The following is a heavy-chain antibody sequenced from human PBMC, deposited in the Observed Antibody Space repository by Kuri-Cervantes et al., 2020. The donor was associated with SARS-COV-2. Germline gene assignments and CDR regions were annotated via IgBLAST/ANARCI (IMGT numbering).Heavy chain of an antibody. J-gene: IGHJ5*02. D-gene: IGHD5-18*01. Sequence: ASVKVSCKASGYTFTSYGISWVRQAPGQGLEWMGWISAYNGNTNYAQKLQGRVTMTTDTSTSTAYMELRSLRSEDTAVYYCARGIGGYSYGPWCNWFDPWGQGTLVTSPQ. V-gene: IGHV1-18*01. CDR2: ISAYNGNT. CDR3: ARGIGGYSYGPWCNWFDP. CDR1: GYTFTSYG.